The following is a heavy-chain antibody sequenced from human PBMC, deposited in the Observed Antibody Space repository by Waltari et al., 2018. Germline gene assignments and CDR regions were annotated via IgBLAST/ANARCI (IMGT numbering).Heavy chain of an antibody. Sequence: EVQLVESGGGLVKPGGSLRLSCAASGFTFSSYSMNWVRQAPGKGLEWVSSISSSSSYIYYADSVKGRFTISRDNAKNSLYLQMNSLRAEDTAMYYCARIAYSGNYNWFDPWGQGTPVTVSA. V-gene: IGHV3-21*01. CDR3: ARIAYSGNYNWFDP. CDR1: GFTFSSYS. CDR2: ISSSSSYI. D-gene: IGHD1-26*01. J-gene: IGHJ5*02.